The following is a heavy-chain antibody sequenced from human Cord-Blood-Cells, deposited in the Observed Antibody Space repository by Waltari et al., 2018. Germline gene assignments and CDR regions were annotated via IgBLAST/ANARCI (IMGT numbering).Heavy chain of an antibody. J-gene: IGHJ5*02. Sequence: QVQLQQWGAGLLKPSETLSLTCAVYGGSFSGYYWSWIRQPPGKGLEWIGEINHSGSTNYNPSLKSRVTISVDTSKNQFSLKLSSVTAADTAVYYWARGRSNYDILTGYYKNNWFDPWGQGTLVTVSS. CDR2: INHSGST. V-gene: IGHV4-34*01. D-gene: IGHD3-9*01. CDR3: ARGRSNYDILTGYYKNNWFDP. CDR1: GGSFSGYY.